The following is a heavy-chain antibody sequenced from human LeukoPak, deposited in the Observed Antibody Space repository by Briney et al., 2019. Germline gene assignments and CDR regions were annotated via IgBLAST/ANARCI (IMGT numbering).Heavy chain of an antibody. J-gene: IGHJ6*02. V-gene: IGHV5-51*01. CDR3: ARQGKDSSGYYYYYGLDV. Sequence: GESLKISCKGSGYIFANYWVGWVRQLPGKGLEWMGIINPGDSDTKYSPSFQGQVTISADKSISTAYLQWSSLKASDTATYYCARQGKDSSGYYYYYGLDVWGQGTTVTVSS. CDR2: INPGDSDT. CDR1: GYIFANYW. D-gene: IGHD3-22*01.